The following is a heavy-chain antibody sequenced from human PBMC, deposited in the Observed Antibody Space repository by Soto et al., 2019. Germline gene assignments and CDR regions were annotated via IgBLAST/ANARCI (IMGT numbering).Heavy chain of an antibody. V-gene: IGHV4-59*01. CDR2: VHYSGST. CDR3: VREVHYYATSGCVSFDC. CDR1: GGSFHNFY. J-gene: IGHJ4*02. D-gene: IGHD3-16*01. Sequence: PSETLSLTCNLSGGSFHNFYWLWIRQPPGKGLEWVGHVHYSGSTNYSPSFNSRATISLDTSNSQLSLKLRSVSAADTAMYFCVREVHYYATSGCVSFDCWGQRCPVTVSS.